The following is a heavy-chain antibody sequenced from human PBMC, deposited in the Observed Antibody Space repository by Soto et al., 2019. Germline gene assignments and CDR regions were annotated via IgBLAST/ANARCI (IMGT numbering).Heavy chain of an antibody. V-gene: IGHV3-48*01. D-gene: IGHD3-3*01. CDR2: IGTRGTPV. CDR1: GFTFRSFS. Sequence: EVKLVESGGGLVQPGGSLRLSCAASGFTFRSFSMDWVRQAPGKSLEWLSHIGTRGTPVHDADSVRGRFTISGYNAANFLYLQLNRLRGADTAVYYCARGFLSNSLDVWGQGTTVIVSS. J-gene: IGHJ3*01. CDR3: ARGFLSNSLDV.